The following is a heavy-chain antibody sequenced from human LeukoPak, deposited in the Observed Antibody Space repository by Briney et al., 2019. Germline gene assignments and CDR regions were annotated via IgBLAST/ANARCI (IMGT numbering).Heavy chain of an antibody. D-gene: IGHD3-9*01. J-gene: IGHJ6*03. CDR2: ISSSGSPI. CDR3: ARADWDYYYYYMDV. CDR1: GFTFSDYY. Sequence: GGSLRLSCAASGFTFSDYYMSWIRQAPGKGLEGVSYISSSGSPIYYADSVKGRFTISRDNAKNSLYLQMNSLRAEDTAVYYCARADWDYYYYYMDVWGKGTTVTVSS. V-gene: IGHV3-11*04.